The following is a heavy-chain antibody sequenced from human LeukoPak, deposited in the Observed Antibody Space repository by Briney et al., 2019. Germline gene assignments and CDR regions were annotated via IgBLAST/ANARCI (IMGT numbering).Heavy chain of an antibody. D-gene: IGHD1-14*01. V-gene: IGHV4-39*01. J-gene: IGHJ4*02. Sequence: SETLSLTCTVSGGSISSSRYYWGWIRQPPGKGLEWIGSIYYSGSTYYNPSLKSRVTISVDTSKNQFSLKLSSVTAADTAVYYCARRTLGFDYWGQGTLVTVSS. CDR3: ARRTLGFDY. CDR2: IYYSGST. CDR1: GGSISSSRYY.